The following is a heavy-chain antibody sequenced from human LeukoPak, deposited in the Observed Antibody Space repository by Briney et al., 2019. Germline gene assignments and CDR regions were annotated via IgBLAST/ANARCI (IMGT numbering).Heavy chain of an antibody. CDR3: AKDGSGSYYSVPNWFDP. CDR1: GFTFSSYW. CDR2: IRGSGGST. J-gene: IGHJ5*02. Sequence: GRSLRLSCAASGFTFSSYWMHWVRQAPGKGLEWVSAIRGSGGSTYYADSVKGRFTISRDNSKNTLYLQMNSLRAEDTAVYYCAKDGSGSYYSVPNWFDPWGQGTLDTVSS. D-gene: IGHD3-10*01. V-gene: IGHV3-23*01.